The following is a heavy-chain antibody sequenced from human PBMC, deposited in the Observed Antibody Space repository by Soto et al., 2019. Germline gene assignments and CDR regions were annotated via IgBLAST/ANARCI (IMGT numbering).Heavy chain of an antibody. V-gene: IGHV1-18*01. CDR1: GYTFTSYG. D-gene: IGHD2-8*01. CDR2: ISAYNGTT. Sequence: QVQLVQSGAEVQKPWASVKVSCKASGYTFTSYGIRWVRQAPGHGLEWMGWISAYNGTTNDAQQLQGRVTTTTDTSTSTAYTERSSLRADDTAVYYCARDRTCTNGVRYSAEGYYGMDVWGQGTTVTVSS. J-gene: IGHJ6*02. CDR3: ARDRTCTNGVRYSAEGYYGMDV.